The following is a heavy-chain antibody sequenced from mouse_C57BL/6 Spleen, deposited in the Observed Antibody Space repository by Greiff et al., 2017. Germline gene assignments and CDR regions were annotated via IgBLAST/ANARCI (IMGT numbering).Heavy chain of an antibody. Sequence: VKVVESGGGLVKPGGSLKLSCAASGFTFSSYAMSWVRQTPEKRLEWVATISDGGSYTYYPDNVKGRFTISRDNAKNNLYLQMSHLKSEDTAMYYCARVYSNFYAMDYWGQGTSVTVSS. CDR1: GFTFSSYA. J-gene: IGHJ4*01. CDR2: ISDGGSYT. CDR3: ARVYSNFYAMDY. V-gene: IGHV5-4*03. D-gene: IGHD2-5*01.